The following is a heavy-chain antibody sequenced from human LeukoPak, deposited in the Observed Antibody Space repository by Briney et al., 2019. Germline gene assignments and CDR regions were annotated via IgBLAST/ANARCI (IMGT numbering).Heavy chain of an antibody. V-gene: IGHV3-66*01. Sequence: GGSLRLSCAGSGFIVSSNYMSWVRQAAGKGLEWVSVIYGSSRTYYADSVKGRFTISRDSAKNSLFLQMNSLRVEDTAIYYCARDGGTAAAGRSLDYWGQGTLVTVSS. CDR1: GFIVSSNY. CDR2: IYGSSRT. CDR3: ARDGGTAAAGRSLDY. D-gene: IGHD6-13*01. J-gene: IGHJ4*02.